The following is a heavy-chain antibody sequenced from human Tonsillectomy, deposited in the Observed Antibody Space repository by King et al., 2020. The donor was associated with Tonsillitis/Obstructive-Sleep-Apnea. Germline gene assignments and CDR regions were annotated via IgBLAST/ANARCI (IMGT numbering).Heavy chain of an antibody. CDR3: ARARSSGDYIWGSYRILDY. J-gene: IGHJ4*02. CDR2: INHSGST. D-gene: IGHD3-16*02. V-gene: IGHV4-34*01. CDR1: GESFSGYY. Sequence: VQLQQWGAGLLKPSETLSLTCAVYGESFSGYYRNWIRQPPGKGLEWIGEINHSGSTNYNPSLKSRVTISVDTSKNQFSLKLSSVTAADTAVYYCARARSSGDYIWGSYRILDYWGQGTLVTVSS.